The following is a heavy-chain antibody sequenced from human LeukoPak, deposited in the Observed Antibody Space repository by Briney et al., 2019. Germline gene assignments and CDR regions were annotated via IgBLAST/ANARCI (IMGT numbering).Heavy chain of an antibody. J-gene: IGHJ4*02. CDR1: GFTFSSYS. CDR2: ISSSSSTI. Sequence: GGSLRLSCAASGFTFSSYSMNWVRQAPGKGLEWVSYISSSSSTIYYADSVNGRFTISRDNAKNSLYLQMNSLRAEDTAVYYCARGRVITMVRGVLVYWGQGTLVTVSS. D-gene: IGHD3-10*01. CDR3: ARGRVITMVRGVLVY. V-gene: IGHV3-48*01.